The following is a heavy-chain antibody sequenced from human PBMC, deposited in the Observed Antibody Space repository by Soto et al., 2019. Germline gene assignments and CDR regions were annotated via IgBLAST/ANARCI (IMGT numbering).Heavy chain of an antibody. Sequence: GESLKIACKGSGYSFTSYWIGCVRQMPGKGLEWMGIIYPDDSDTRYSPSFQGQVTISADKSISTAYLQWSSLKASDTAMYFCARQGIGAAHYFDYWGQGALVTVSS. CDR2: IYPDDSDT. CDR1: GYSFTSYW. D-gene: IGHD6-13*01. CDR3: ARQGIGAAHYFDY. J-gene: IGHJ4*02. V-gene: IGHV5-51*01.